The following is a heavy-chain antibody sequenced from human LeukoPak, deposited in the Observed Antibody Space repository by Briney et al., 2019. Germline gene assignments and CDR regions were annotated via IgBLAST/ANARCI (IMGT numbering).Heavy chain of an antibody. CDR3: ARDPLIWSGYYRRRSDAFDI. Sequence: PSETLSLTCTVSGGSISSSSYYWGWIRQPPGKGLEWIGSIYYSGSTYYNPSLKSRVTISVDTSKNQFSLKLSSVTAADTAVYYCARDPLIWSGYYRRRSDAFDIWGQGTMVTVSS. J-gene: IGHJ3*02. V-gene: IGHV4-39*07. CDR1: GGSISSSSYY. CDR2: IYYSGST. D-gene: IGHD3-3*01.